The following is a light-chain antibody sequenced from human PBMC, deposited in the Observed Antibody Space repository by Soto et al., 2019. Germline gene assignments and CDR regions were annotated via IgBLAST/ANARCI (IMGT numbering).Light chain of an antibody. Sequence: SALTQPPSASGSPGQTVIISCTGTSRDVGAYNHVSWYQQHPGKAPKLIIYDVDKRPSGVPDRFSASKSGNTASLTVSGLQAEDEADYYCSSYAGTYTLRVFGGGTKLTVL. CDR2: DVD. CDR1: SRDVGAYNH. J-gene: IGLJ3*02. V-gene: IGLV2-8*01. CDR3: SSYAGTYTLRV.